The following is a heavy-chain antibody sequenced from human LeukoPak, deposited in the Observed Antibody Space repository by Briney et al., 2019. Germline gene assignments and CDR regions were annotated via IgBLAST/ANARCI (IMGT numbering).Heavy chain of an antibody. CDR3: ASSFAVAGYYHGMDV. V-gene: IGHV4-4*07. J-gene: IGHJ6*02. D-gene: IGHD3-3*01. Sequence: SETLSLTCTVSGGSITSYYWSWIRQPAGKGLEWIGRIHTGGSTNYNPSLKSRVTMPVDTSKNQFSLKLTSVTATDTAMYYCASSFAVAGYYHGMDVWGQGTTVTVSS. CDR2: IHTGGST. CDR1: GGSITSYY.